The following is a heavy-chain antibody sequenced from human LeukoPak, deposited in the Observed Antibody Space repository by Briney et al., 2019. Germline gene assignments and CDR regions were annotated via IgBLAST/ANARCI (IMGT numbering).Heavy chain of an antibody. Sequence: ASVTVSCKVSGYTLTELSMHWVRQAPGKGLEWMGGFDPEDGETFYAQDFQGRVVMTEDTSTDTAYMELSSLRSEDTAVYYCAAEHEKVDYRSTWFDPWGQGTLVTVSS. CDR2: FDPEDGET. J-gene: IGHJ5*02. V-gene: IGHV1-24*01. CDR1: GYTLTELS. CDR3: AAEHEKVDYRSTWFDP. D-gene: IGHD4/OR15-4a*01.